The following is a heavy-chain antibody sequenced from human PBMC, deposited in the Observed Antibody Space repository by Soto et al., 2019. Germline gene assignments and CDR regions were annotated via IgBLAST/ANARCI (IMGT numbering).Heavy chain of an antibody. J-gene: IGHJ4*01. CDR2: ISNDGSDT. CDR3: AIDPYSSATH. CDR1: GLPFGDNW. V-gene: IGHV3-74*01. Sequence: EVQLVESGGGLVQPGGSLRLSCAASGLPFGDNWMHWVRQAPGKGLVWVSRISNDGSDTTYADSVRGRFTVSRDNANNTLYLQVNSLRAEDNAVSYCAIDPYSSATHWGHGTLVNVSS. D-gene: IGHD4-4*01.